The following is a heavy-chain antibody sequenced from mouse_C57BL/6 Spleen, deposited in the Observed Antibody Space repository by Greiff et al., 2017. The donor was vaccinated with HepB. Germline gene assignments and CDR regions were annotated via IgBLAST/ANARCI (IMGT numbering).Heavy chain of an antibody. V-gene: IGHV1-59*01. Sequence: QVHVKQPGAELVRPGTSVKLSCKASGYTFTSYWMHWVKQRPGQGLEWIGVIDPSDSYTNYNQKFKGKATLTVDTSSSTAYMQLSSLTSEDSAVYYCASPIYYGNYFDYWGQGTTLTVSS. CDR3: ASPIYYGNYFDY. CDR1: GYTFTSYW. CDR2: IDPSDSYT. J-gene: IGHJ2*01. D-gene: IGHD2-1*01.